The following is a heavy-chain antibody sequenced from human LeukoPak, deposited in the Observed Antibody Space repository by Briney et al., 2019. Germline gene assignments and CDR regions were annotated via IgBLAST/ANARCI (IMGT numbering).Heavy chain of an antibody. D-gene: IGHD6-6*01. Sequence: SETLSLTCSVSAGSISSIYWGWIRQPPGKGLEWRGYIYYSGSTNSNPSLKSLVTISVDTSKNQFSLTLSSVTATVRAVYYCARVVAARRYYNYYYYMGVRGKGTTVTVSS. V-gene: IGHV4-59*01. CDR3: ARVVAARRYYNYYYYMGV. CDR1: AGSISSIY. J-gene: IGHJ6*03. CDR2: IYYSGST.